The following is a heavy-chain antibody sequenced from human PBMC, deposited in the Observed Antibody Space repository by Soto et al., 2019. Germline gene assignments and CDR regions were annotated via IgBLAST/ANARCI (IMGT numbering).Heavy chain of an antibody. CDR3: ARDTPIYYGSGSYYYGMDV. V-gene: IGHV4-59*01. CDR1: GGSISSYY. CDR2: IYYSGST. Sequence: SLTCTVSGGSISSYYWSWIRQPPGKGLAWIGYIYYSGSTNYNPSLKSRVTISVDTSKNQFSLKLSSVTAADTAVYYCARDTPIYYGSGSYYYGMDVWGQGTTVTVSS. D-gene: IGHD3-10*01. J-gene: IGHJ6*02.